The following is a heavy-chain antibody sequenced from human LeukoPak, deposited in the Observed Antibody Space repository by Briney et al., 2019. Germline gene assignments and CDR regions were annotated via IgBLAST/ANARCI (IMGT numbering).Heavy chain of an antibody. V-gene: IGHV3-21*01. CDR2: ISSSSSYI. Sequence: GGSLRLSCAASGFTFSSYSMNWVRQAPGKGLEWVSSISSSSSYIYYADSVKGRFTISRDNAKNSLYLQMNSLGAEDTAVYYCARVFSSCPDYWGQGTLVTVSS. CDR1: GFTFSSYS. J-gene: IGHJ4*02. D-gene: IGHD2-2*01. CDR3: ARVFSSCPDY.